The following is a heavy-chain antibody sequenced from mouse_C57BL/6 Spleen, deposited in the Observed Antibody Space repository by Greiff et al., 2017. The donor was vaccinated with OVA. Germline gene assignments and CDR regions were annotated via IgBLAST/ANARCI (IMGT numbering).Heavy chain of an antibody. CDR3: AFMVTGFAY. CDR1: GFNIKDYY. CDR2: IDPEDGET. Sequence: EVKLQQSGAELVKPGASVKLSCTASGFNIKDYYMHWVKQRTEQGLEWIGRIDPEDGETKYAPKFQGKATITADTSSNTAYLQLSSLTSEDTAVYYCAFMVTGFAYWGQGTLVTVSA. D-gene: IGHD2-2*01. V-gene: IGHV14-2*01. J-gene: IGHJ3*01.